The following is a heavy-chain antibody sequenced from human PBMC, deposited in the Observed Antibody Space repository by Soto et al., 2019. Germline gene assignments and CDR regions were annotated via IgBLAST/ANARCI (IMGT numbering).Heavy chain of an antibody. CDR3: AITEQWLKNGAFDI. CDR2: INAGNGNT. V-gene: IGHV1-3*01. D-gene: IGHD6-19*01. Sequence: QVQLVQSGAEVKKPGASVKVSCKASGYTVTSFSMQWVRQAPGQRLEWMGWINAGNGNTKYSQKFQNKVNITRDTSASTVYMEVRSLRSEDTAVYYCAITEQWLKNGAFDIWGQGTKIIVSS. CDR1: GYTVTSFS. J-gene: IGHJ3*02.